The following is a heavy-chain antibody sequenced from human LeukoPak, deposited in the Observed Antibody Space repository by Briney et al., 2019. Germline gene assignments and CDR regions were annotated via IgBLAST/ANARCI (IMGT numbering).Heavy chain of an antibody. CDR1: GFTFSSYW. J-gene: IGHJ4*02. Sequence: EGSLRVSRAAPGFTFSSYWMHWVRQAPGEGLGWVSRINSDGSSTSYADSVKGRFTISRDNAKNTLYLHMNSLKAEDTAVYYCAREGWELLRIYVGWGQGTLVTVSS. CDR3: AREGWELLRIYVG. V-gene: IGHV3-74*01. CDR2: INSDGSST. D-gene: IGHD1-26*01.